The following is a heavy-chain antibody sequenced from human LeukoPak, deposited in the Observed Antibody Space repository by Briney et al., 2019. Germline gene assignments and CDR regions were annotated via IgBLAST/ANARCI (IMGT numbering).Heavy chain of an antibody. CDR3: ARVACCPKRWFDP. CDR2: IYHSGST. D-gene: IGHD2-15*01. Sequence: KPSQTLSLTCAVSGGSISSGGYSWSWIRQPPGQGLEWIGYIYHSGSTYYNPSLKSRVTISVDRSKNQFSLKLSSVTAADTAVYYCARVACCPKRWFDPWGQGTLVTVSS. CDR1: GGSISSGGYS. J-gene: IGHJ5*02. V-gene: IGHV4-30-2*01.